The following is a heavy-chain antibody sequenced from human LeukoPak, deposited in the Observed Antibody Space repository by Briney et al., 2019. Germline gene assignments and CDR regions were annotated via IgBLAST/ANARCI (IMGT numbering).Heavy chain of an antibody. Sequence: GGSLRLSCAASGFTFSSCWMTWVRQAPGKGLEWVANIKYDGSEKDYMDSVKGRFTISRDNAKNSLYLQMNSLRAEDTAVYYCAKDIEPAGLFLDYWGQGTLVTVSS. CDR1: GFTFSSCW. V-gene: IGHV3-7*04. CDR3: AKDIEPAGLFLDY. J-gene: IGHJ4*02. D-gene: IGHD6-13*01. CDR2: IKYDGSEK.